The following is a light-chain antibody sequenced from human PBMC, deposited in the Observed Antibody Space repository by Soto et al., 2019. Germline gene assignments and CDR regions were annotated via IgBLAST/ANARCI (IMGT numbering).Light chain of an antibody. CDR3: QQFNSYPPSFT. V-gene: IGKV1-13*02. J-gene: IGKJ3*01. CDR2: DAP. CDR1: QGISIA. Sequence: AIQLTQSPSSLSASVGDRVTITCRASQGISIALAWYQQKPGKAPKLLIYDAPSLESGVPSRFSGSGSGTDFTLTISSLQPEDFATYYCQQFNSYPPSFTFGPGTKVDIK.